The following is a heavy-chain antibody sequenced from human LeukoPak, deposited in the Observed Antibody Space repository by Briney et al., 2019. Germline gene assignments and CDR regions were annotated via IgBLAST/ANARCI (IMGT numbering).Heavy chain of an antibody. J-gene: IGHJ4*02. V-gene: IGHV3-30-3*01. D-gene: IGHD6-19*01. CDR3: ARDGDRYSSGWYLYYFDY. CDR2: ISYDGSNK. CDR1: GFTFSSYA. Sequence: GGSLRLSCAASGFTFSSYAVHWVRQAPGKGLEWVAVISYDGSNKYYADSVKGRFTISRDNSKNTLYLQMNSLRAEDTAVYYCARDGDRYSSGWYLYYFDYWGQGTLVTVSS.